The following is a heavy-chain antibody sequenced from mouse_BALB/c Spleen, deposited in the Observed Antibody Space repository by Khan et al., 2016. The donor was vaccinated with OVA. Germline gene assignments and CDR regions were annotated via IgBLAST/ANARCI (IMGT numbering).Heavy chain of an antibody. CDR2: INRNGGST. CDR1: GFTFSTYG. CDR3: ARGLYDGYYYYYAMDY. D-gene: IGHD2-3*01. J-gene: IGHJ4*01. V-gene: IGHV5-6-3*01. Sequence: EVELVESGGGLVQPGGSLKVSCAASGFTFSTYGMSWGRQTPDKRLELVAIINRNGGSTYYPDSVKGRFTISRDNAKNTLYLQMSSLKPEDTAMYYCARGLYDGYYYYYAMDYWGQGTSVTVSS.